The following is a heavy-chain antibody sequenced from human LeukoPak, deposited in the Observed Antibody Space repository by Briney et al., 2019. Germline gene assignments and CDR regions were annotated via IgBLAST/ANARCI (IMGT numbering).Heavy chain of an antibody. CDR1: GFTFSSYG. CDR2: ISYDGSNK. J-gene: IGHJ6*02. V-gene: IGHV3-30*18. Sequence: PGRSLRLSCVASGFTFSSYGMPWVRQAPGKGLEWVAVISYDGSNKYYADSVKGRFTISRDNSKNTLYLQMNSLRAEDTAVYYCAKDPGYYDSSGLSYGMDVWGQGTTVTVSS. D-gene: IGHD3-22*01. CDR3: AKDPGYYDSSGLSYGMDV.